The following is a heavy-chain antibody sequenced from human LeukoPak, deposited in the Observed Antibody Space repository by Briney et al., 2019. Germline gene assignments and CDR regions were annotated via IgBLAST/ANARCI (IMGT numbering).Heavy chain of an antibody. V-gene: IGHV3-74*01. CDR3: AKDSGGSPDC. Sequence: GGSLRLSCAASGFTFSSYWMQWVRQAPGKGLVWVSRIDGDGSSTNYADSVKGRFTISRDNAKNTLYLQMNSLRAEDTAVYYCAKDSGGSPDCWGQGTLVTVSS. D-gene: IGHD1-26*01. CDR1: GFTFSSYW. J-gene: IGHJ4*02. CDR2: IDGDGSST.